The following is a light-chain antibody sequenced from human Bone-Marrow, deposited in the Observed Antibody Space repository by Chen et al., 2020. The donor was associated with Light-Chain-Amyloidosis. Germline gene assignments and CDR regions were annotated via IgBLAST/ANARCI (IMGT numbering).Light chain of an antibody. CDR1: NSDVGTYNY. CDR3: SSYTT. V-gene: IGLV2-14*01. CDR2: EVS. Sequence: QSALTQPASVSGSPGPSITISCTGTNSDVGTYNYVSWYQQHPGKAPKLIIFEVSNRPSGVSNRFSGSKSANTASLTISGLHAEDEADYSCSSYTTFGTGTRVTVL. J-gene: IGLJ1*01.